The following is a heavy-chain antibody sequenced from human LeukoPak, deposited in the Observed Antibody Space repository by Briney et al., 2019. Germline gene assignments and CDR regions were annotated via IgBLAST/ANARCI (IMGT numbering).Heavy chain of an antibody. CDR3: ARHCSSTSCYGGLLGY. CDR2: ISAYNGDT. V-gene: IGHV1-18*01. D-gene: IGHD2-2*01. CDR1: GYTFTNYG. Sequence: ASVKVSCKGSGYTFTNYGISWVRQAPGQGLEWMGWISAYNGDTKYAQRLQGRVTMTTDTSTSTAYMELRSLGSDDTAVYYCARHCSSTSCYGGLLGYWGQGTLVTVSS. J-gene: IGHJ4*02.